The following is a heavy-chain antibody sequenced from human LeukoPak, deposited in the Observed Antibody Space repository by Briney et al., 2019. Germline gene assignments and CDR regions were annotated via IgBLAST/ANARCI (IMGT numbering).Heavy chain of an antibody. CDR1: GFTFNNAW. J-gene: IGHJ4*02. D-gene: IGHD6-19*01. V-gene: IGHV3-15*01. Sequence: GGSLRLSCAASGFTFNNAWMSWVRQAPGKGLEWVGRIKSKTDGGTTDYAARVKDRFTISRDDSKNTLYLQMNSLQTEDTAVYYCTTAVYSSGLDYWGQGTLVTVSS. CDR3: TTAVYSSGLDY. CDR2: IKSKTDGGTT.